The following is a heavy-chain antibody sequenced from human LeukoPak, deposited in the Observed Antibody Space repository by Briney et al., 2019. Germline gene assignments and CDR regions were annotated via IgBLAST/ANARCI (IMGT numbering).Heavy chain of an antibody. V-gene: IGHV1-46*01. J-gene: IGHJ4*02. D-gene: IGHD3-22*01. Sequence: GASVKVSCKASGGTFSSYAISWVRQAPGQGLEWMGIINPSGGSARYAQKFQGRVTMTRDTSTSTVYMEVSSLRSEDTAVYYCARLADYDSSGYLSYWGQGTLVTVSS. CDR2: INPSGGSA. CDR1: GGTFSSYA. CDR3: ARLADYDSSGYLSY.